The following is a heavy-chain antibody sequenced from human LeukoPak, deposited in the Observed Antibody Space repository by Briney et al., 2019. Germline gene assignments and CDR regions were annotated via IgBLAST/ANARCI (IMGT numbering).Heavy chain of an antibody. CDR1: GYTFTSYY. CDR3: ARAGPAYYDFWSGYYPPLNWFDP. J-gene: IGHJ5*02. V-gene: IGHV1-46*01. D-gene: IGHD3-3*01. Sequence: ASVKVSCKASGYTFTSYYMHWVRQAPGQGLEWMGIINPSGGSTSYAQKFQGRVTMTRDMSTSTVYMELSSLRSEDTAVYYCARAGPAYYDFWSGYYPPLNWFDPWGQGTLVTVSS. CDR2: INPSGGST.